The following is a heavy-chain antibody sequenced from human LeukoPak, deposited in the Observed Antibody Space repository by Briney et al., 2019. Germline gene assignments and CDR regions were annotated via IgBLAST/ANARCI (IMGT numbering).Heavy chain of an antibody. CDR2: IKSKAGGGTP. D-gene: IGHD6-13*01. J-gene: IGHJ4*02. V-gene: IGHV3-15*01. CDR3: ATIRDSSSWAFDY. Sequence: GGSLSLYCAASGFTFIDAWMSWVRQAPGKGLEWVGRIKSKAGGGTPDYAAPVKGRFTISSDDSQNTLYVQMDSLTTDDTAVYYCATIRDSSSWAFDYWGQGTLVTVSS. CDR1: GFTFIDAW.